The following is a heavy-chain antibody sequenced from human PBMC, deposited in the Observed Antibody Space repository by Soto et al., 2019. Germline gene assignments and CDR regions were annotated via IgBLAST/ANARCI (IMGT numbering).Heavy chain of an antibody. D-gene: IGHD4-17*01. J-gene: IGHJ2*01. CDR1: GFTFSRYW. CDR2: IKQDGSEK. Sequence: GGARRLSCAASGFTFSRYWMSWGRQAPGKGLEWVANIKQDGSEKYYVDSVKGRFTISRDNAKNSLYLQMNSLRDEDTAVYYCARDPPNYGDYWYFALWGRGTLVTVSS. CDR3: ARDPPNYGDYWYFAL. V-gene: IGHV3-7*01.